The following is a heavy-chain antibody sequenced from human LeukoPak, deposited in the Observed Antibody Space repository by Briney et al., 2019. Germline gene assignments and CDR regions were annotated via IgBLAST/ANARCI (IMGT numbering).Heavy chain of an antibody. V-gene: IGHV1-46*01. D-gene: IGHD3-22*01. J-gene: IGHJ4*02. CDR1: GYTFTSYY. CDR2: INPSGGST. Sequence: ASVKVSCEASGYTFTSYYMHWVRQAPGQGLEWMGIINPSGGSTSYAQKFQGRVTMARDTSTSTVYMELSSLRSEDTAVYYCARDMGDSSGPYTTDYWGQGTLVTVSS. CDR3: ARDMGDSSGPYTTDY.